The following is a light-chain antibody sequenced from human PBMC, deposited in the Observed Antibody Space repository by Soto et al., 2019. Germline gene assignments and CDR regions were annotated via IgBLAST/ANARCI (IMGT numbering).Light chain of an antibody. Sequence: EIVLTQSPDTLSLSPGERVTLSCRTSQSLSSPSLAWYHQTPGRAPRLLIYGASIRATGIPDRFSGSGSGTDFTLTISRLEPEDFAVYYCQQYGSTPLTFGGGTKVEIK. CDR3: QQYGSTPLT. CDR1: QSLSSPS. CDR2: GAS. V-gene: IGKV3-20*01. J-gene: IGKJ4*01.